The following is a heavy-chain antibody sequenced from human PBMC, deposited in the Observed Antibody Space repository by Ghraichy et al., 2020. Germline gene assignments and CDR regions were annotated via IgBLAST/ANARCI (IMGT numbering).Heavy chain of an antibody. D-gene: IGHD1-26*01. V-gene: IGHV3-43D*03. CDR3: AKDGGVGAPDDAFDI. Sequence: GGSLRLSCAASGFTFDDYAMHWVRQAPGKGLEWVSLISWDGGSTYYADSVKGRFTISRDNSKNSLYLQMNSLRAEDTALYYCAKDGGVGAPDDAFDIWGQGTMVTVSS. CDR2: ISWDGGST. CDR1: GFTFDDYA. J-gene: IGHJ3*02.